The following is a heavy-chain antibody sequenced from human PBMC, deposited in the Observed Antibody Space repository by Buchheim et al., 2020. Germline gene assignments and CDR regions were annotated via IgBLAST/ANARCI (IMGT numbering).Heavy chain of an antibody. CDR1: GDSVSSRSYY. Sequence: QVQLQESGPGLVKPSQTLSLTCTVSGDSVSSRSYYWSWIRQPAGKALEWIGRIYISGSTEYNSSLKSRVTISIDPSKKQFSLKLSSVTAADTAVYFCARDFGLYGMDVWGQGTT. D-gene: IGHD3-10*01. V-gene: IGHV4-61*02. J-gene: IGHJ6*02. CDR2: IYISGST. CDR3: ARDFGLYGMDV.